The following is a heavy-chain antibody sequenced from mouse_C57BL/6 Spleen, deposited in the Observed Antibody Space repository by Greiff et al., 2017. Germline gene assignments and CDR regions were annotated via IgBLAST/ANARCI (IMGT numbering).Heavy chain of an antibody. J-gene: IGHJ2*01. CDR2: IDPRSGNT. CDR1: GYTFTSYG. CDR3: ARWDYGSRDYFDY. D-gene: IGHD1-1*01. Sequence: VKVVESGAELARPGASVKLSCKASGYTFTSYGISWVKQRTGQGLEWIGEIDPRSGNTYYNEKFEGKATLTADKSSSTAYMELRSLTSEDSAVYFCARWDYGSRDYFDYWGQGTTLTVSS. V-gene: IGHV1-81*01.